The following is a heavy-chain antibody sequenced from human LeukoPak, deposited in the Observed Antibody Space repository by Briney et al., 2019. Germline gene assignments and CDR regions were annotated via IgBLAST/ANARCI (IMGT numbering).Heavy chain of an antibody. CDR1: GYTFTDYF. CDR2: INPNSGGT. V-gene: IGHV1-2*02. Sequence: ASVKVSCKASGYTFTDYFIHWVRQAPGQGLEWMGWINPNSGGTNYAQKFQGRVTMTRDTSISTAYMELSRLRSDDTAVYYCAFLAGPPQKMEYGGGGPVVTVPS. D-gene: IGHD3-3*01. CDR3: AFLAGPPQKMEY. J-gene: IGHJ4*02.